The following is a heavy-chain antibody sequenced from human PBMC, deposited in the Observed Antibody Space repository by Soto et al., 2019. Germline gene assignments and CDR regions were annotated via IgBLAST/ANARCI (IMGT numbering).Heavy chain of an antibody. CDR3: ARGDDISSYYFDY. CDR2: IYYTGST. D-gene: IGHD3-9*01. V-gene: IGHV4-59*01. Sequence: SETLCLTCTVSGGSISSYHWRWIRQPPGKGLEWIGYIYYTGSTNYNPSLKSRVTISVDTSKNQFTLKLSSVTAADTAIYYCARGDDISSYYFDYWGQGTLVTVSS. J-gene: IGHJ4*02. CDR1: GGSISSYH.